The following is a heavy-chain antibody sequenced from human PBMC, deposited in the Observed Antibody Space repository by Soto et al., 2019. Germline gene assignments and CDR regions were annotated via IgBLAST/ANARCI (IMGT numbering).Heavy chain of an antibody. CDR2: ISGNATST. Sequence: GGSLRLSCAASGFTFSSFAMNWVRQAPGKGLEWVAVISGNATSTYYADSVKGRFTISRDNSKNTMYLQMNSLRAEDTAVYYCAKKAGIISRYGLDVWGQGXTVTVSS. CDR1: GFTFSSFA. J-gene: IGHJ6*02. V-gene: IGHV3-23*01. CDR3: AKKAGIISRYGLDV.